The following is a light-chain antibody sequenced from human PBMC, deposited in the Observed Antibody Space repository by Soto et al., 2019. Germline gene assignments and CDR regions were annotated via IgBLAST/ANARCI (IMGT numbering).Light chain of an antibody. Sequence: HSALTQPRSVSGSPGQSVTISCTGTSSDVGGYNYVSWYQHHPGKAPKLIIYDVTKRPSGVPDRFSGSKSGNTASLTISGLQAEDEADYYCCSYAGSYTYVFGTETKLTVL. V-gene: IGLV2-11*01. J-gene: IGLJ1*01. CDR3: CSYAGSYTYV. CDR1: SSDVGGYNY. CDR2: DVT.